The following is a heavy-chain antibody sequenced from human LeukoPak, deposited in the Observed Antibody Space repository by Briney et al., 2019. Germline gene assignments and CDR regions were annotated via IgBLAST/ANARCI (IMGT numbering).Heavy chain of an antibody. V-gene: IGHV3-53*01. CDR2: IYSGGST. CDR3: ARDLTFDY. Sequence: GGSLRLSCAASGFTFNNYWMHWVRQAPGKGLEWVSVIYSGGSTYYADSVKGRFTISRDNSKNTLYLQMNSLRAEDTAVYYCARDLTFDYWGQGTLVTVSS. D-gene: IGHD3-9*01. CDR1: GFTFNNYW. J-gene: IGHJ4*02.